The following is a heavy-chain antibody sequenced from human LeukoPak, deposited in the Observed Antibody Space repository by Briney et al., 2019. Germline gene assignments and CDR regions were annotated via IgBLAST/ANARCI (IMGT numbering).Heavy chain of an antibody. CDR3: ARETPQSSSWTAFDY. D-gene: IGHD6-13*01. J-gene: IGHJ4*02. CDR1: GFTFSNYN. CDR2: ITLSSSTI. V-gene: IGHV3-48*01. Sequence: GGSLRLSCAASGFTFSNYNMNWVRQAPGKGLEWVSYITLSSSTIYYADSVKGRFTISRDNAKNSLSLQMNSLRAEDTAVYYCARETPQSSSWTAFDYWGQGTLVTVSS.